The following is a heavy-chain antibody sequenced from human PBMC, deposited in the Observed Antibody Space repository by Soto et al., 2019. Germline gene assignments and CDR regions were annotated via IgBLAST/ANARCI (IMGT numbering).Heavy chain of an antibody. CDR2: INAGNGNT. D-gene: IGHD5-12*01. CDR3: ARARLDGNGYTWGWFDP. V-gene: IGHV1-3*01. CDR1: GYTFTDYA. J-gene: IGHJ5*02. Sequence: QVQLVQSEAEVKEPGASVKVSCKASGYTFTDYALQWVRQAPGQSLEWMGWINAGNGNTKYSQKFLGRVTFTRDTSASTAYMEMSSLTYEDTAVFYGARARLDGNGYTWGWFDPWGQGVLVTVSS.